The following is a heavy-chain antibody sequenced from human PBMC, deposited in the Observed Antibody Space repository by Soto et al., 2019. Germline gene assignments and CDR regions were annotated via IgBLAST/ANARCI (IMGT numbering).Heavy chain of an antibody. V-gene: IGHV5-51*01. CDR1: GYTFTTYW. Sequence: GESLKISCKGSGYTFTTYWIGWVRQMPGKGLEWMGTIYPGDSDTRYSPSFQGQVTISVDKSTNTAYLQWRGLKASDTAMYYCARQDGYSSGWYYNWFDPWGQGTLVTVSS. CDR3: ARQDGYSSGWYYNWFDP. CDR2: IYPGDSDT. D-gene: IGHD6-19*01. J-gene: IGHJ5*02.